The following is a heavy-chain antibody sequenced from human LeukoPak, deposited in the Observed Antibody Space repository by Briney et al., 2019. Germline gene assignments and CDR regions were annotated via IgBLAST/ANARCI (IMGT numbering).Heavy chain of an antibody. V-gene: IGHV3-48*03. J-gene: IGHJ4*02. CDR2: ISSSGSTI. D-gene: IGHD3-3*01. CDR1: GFTFSSVE. CDR3: SRRGGYYFDS. Sequence: GGSLTFSCPASGFTFSSVEMHWFRQAPGKGLGWVSYISSSGSTIYYADSVKGRFTISRDNAKNSLYLQMNSLRAEDTAVYYCSRRGGYYFDSWGQGTLVTVSS.